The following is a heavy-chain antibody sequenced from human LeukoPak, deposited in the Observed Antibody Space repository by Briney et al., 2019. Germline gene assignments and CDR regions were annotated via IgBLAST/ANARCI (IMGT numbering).Heavy chain of an antibody. V-gene: IGHV3-7*04. CDR3: ARDYFYPMDV. CDR1: GFTFRIYW. J-gene: IGHJ6*02. Sequence: GGSLRLSCAASGFTFRIYWMSWVRQAPGKGLEWVANIKHDGSEKYYVDSVKGRFTISRDNAKNSLYLQMNSLRAEDTAVYYCARDYFYPMDVWGQGTTVTVSS. CDR2: IKHDGSEK.